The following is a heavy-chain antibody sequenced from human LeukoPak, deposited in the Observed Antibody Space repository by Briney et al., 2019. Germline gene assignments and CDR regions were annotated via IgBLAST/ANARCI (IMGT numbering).Heavy chain of an antibody. CDR3: ARVPTRQWPLQY. J-gene: IGHJ4*02. CDR2: INPNSGGT. Sequence: ASVKVSRKASGYTFTGYYMHWVRQAPGQGLEWMGWINPNSGGTNYAQKFQGRVTMTRDTSISTAYMELSRLRSDDTAVYYCARVPTRQWPLQYWGQGTLVTVSS. CDR1: GYTFTGYY. D-gene: IGHD6-19*01. V-gene: IGHV1-2*02.